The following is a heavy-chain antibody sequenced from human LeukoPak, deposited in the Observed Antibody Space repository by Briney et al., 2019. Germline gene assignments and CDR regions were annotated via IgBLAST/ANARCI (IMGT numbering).Heavy chain of an antibody. Sequence: PSETLSLTCTVSGGSISSYYWSWNRQPAGKGLEWIGRIYTSGTTNYNPSLKSRVTMSVDTSKNQFSLELTSVTAADTALYYCARGAYYGSGPYWFDPWGQGTLATVSS. CDR1: GGSISSYY. V-gene: IGHV4-4*07. D-gene: IGHD3-10*01. J-gene: IGHJ5*02. CDR3: ARGAYYGSGPYWFDP. CDR2: IYTSGTT.